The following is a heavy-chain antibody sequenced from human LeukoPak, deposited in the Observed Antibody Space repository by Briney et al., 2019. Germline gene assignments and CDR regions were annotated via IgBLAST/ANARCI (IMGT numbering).Heavy chain of an antibody. CDR1: GGSFSGYY. CDR2: INHSGST. J-gene: IGHJ5*02. CDR3: ARGKTWFAP. V-gene: IGHV4-34*01. Sequence: PSETLSLTCAVYGGSFSGYYWSWIRQPPGKGLEWIGEINHSGSTNYNPSLKSRVTISVDTSKNQFSLKLSSVTAADTAVYYCARGKTWFAPWGQGTLVTISS.